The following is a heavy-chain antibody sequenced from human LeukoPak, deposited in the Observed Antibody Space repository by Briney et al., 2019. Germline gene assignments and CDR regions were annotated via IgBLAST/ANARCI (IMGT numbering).Heavy chain of an antibody. Sequence: PGGSLRLSCAASGFTFNTYNMNWVRQAPGQGLEWVSSITSSSSSYIYYADSVKGRFTISRDNAKNSLYLQMNSLRAEDTAVYYCARSYSSSWSSLGDWFDPWGQGTLVTVSS. CDR1: GFTFNTYN. D-gene: IGHD6-13*01. CDR2: ITSSSSSYI. CDR3: ARSYSSSWSSLGDWFDP. J-gene: IGHJ5*02. V-gene: IGHV3-21*01.